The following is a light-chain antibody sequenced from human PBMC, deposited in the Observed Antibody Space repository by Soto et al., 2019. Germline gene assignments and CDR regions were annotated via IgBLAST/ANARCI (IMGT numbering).Light chain of an antibody. J-gene: IGLJ1*01. V-gene: IGLV2-8*01. Sequence: QSVLTQPPSASGSPGQSVTISCTGTSSDVGGYNYVSWYQQYPGKAPKLMIYEVNKRPSGVPDRFSGSKSGNTASLTVSGLQAEDEADYYCSSYTSSSTRGFGTGTKVTVL. CDR1: SSDVGGYNY. CDR2: EVN. CDR3: SSYTSSSTRG.